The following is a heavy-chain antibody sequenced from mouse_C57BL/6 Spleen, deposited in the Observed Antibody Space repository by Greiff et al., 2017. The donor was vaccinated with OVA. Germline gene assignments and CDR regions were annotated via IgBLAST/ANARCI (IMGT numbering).Heavy chain of an antibody. CDR2: ISSGSSTI. J-gene: IGHJ2*01. CDR3: ARPRLGHFDY. CDR1: GFTFSDYG. D-gene: IGHD4-1*01. V-gene: IGHV5-17*01. Sequence: EVQLVESGGGLVKPGGSLKLSCAASGFTFSDYGMHWVRQAPEKGLEWVAYISSGSSTIYYADTVKGQFTISRDNAKNTLFLQMTSLRSEDTAMYYCARPRLGHFDYWGQGTTLTVSS.